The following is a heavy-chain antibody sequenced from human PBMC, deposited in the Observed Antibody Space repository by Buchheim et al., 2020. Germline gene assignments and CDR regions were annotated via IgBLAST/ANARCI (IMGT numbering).Heavy chain of an antibody. J-gene: IGHJ6*02. Sequence: VQLLESGGGLVQPGGSLRLSCAASGFTFSSYAMSWVRQAPGKGLEWVAVISYDGSNKYYADSVKGRFTISRDNSKNTLYLQMNSLRAEDTAVYYCAKDSSPGIVVVEHMDVWGQGTT. V-gene: IGHV3-30*18. CDR3: AKDSSPGIVVVEHMDV. CDR1: GFTFSSYA. D-gene: IGHD2-2*01. CDR2: ISYDGSNK.